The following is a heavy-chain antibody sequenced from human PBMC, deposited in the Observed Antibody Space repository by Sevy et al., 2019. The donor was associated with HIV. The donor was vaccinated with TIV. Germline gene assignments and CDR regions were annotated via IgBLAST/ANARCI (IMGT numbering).Heavy chain of an antibody. CDR1: GFTFSSYA. D-gene: IGHD2-2*01. V-gene: IGHV3-30-3*01. J-gene: IGHJ5*02. CDR3: ARYRYCSSTNCSKSPNWFDP. CDR2: ISYDGSNK. Sequence: GGSLRLSCAASGFTFSSYAMHWVRQAPGKGLEWVAVISYDGSNKYYADSVKGRFTISRDNSKNTLYLQMNSLRAEDTVVYYCARYRYCSSTNCSKSPNWFDPWGQGTLVTVSS.